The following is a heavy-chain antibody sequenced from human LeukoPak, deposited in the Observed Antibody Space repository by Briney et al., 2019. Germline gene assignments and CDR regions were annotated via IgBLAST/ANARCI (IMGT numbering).Heavy chain of an antibody. CDR1: GGSISSSSHH. V-gene: IGHV4-39*02. CDR2: IYYSGNT. D-gene: IGHD6-6*01. CDR3: TREYSSSSDY. J-gene: IGHJ4*02. Sequence: SETPSLTCTVSGGSISSSSHHWSWVRQPPGKGLEWIGSIYYSGNTYYNPSLKGRVTISVDTSKNQFSLKLTSVTAADTAVYYCTREYSSSSDYWGQGTLVTVSS.